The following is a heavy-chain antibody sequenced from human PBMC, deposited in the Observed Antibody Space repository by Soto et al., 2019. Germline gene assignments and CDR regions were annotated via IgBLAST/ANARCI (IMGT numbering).Heavy chain of an antibody. CDR1: GGSISSSSYY. D-gene: IGHD3-3*01. V-gene: IGHV4-39*01. J-gene: IGHJ4*02. CDR2: IYYSGST. CDR3: VSIPQRVGAWSGYFVDY. Sequence: QLQLQESGPGLVKPSETLSLTCTVSGGSISSSSYYWGWIRQPPGKGLEWIGSIYYSGSTYYNPSPKSPVTISVDTSKNQFPLKLSSVTAADTAVYYCVSIPQRVGAWSGYFVDYWGQGTLVTVSS.